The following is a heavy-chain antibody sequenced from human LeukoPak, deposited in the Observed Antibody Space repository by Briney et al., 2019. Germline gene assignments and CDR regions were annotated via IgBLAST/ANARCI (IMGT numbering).Heavy chain of an antibody. J-gene: IGHJ4*02. D-gene: IGHD3-22*01. Sequence: GGSLRLSCTASGFTFSTYSMNWVRQAPGKGLEWVSSISGSGSFIYDADSVKGRFTISRDDAKNSLYLQMSSLRAEDTAMYYCARDLRVVITGSFDSWGQGTLVTVSS. CDR3: ARDLRVVITGSFDS. V-gene: IGHV3-21*01. CDR2: ISGSGSFI. CDR1: GFTFSTYS.